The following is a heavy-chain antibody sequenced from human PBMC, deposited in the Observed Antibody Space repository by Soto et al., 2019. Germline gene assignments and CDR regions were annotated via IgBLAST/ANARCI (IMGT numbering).Heavy chain of an antibody. V-gene: IGHV1-18*01. CDR3: ARSDIVVDPAATQYDPFDY. CDR1: GYTFTSYG. CDR2: ISAYNGNT. J-gene: IGHJ4*02. Sequence: GASVKVSCKASGYTFTSYGISWVRQAPGQGLEWMGWISAYNGNTNYAQKLQGRVTMTTDTSTSTAYMELRSLRSDDTAVYYCARSDIVVDPAATQYDPFDYWGQGTLVIVSS. D-gene: IGHD2-2*01.